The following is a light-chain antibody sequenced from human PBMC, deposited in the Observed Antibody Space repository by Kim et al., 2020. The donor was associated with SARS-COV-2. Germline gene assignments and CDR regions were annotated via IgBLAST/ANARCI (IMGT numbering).Light chain of an antibody. CDR3: SSYTSSSTSLYV. Sequence: SITISCTGTRSDVGGYNYVAWYQQHPGKAPKLMSYDVSKRPSGVSNRFSGSKSGNTASLTISGLQAEDEADYYCSSYTSSSTSLYVFGTGTKVTVL. CDR1: RSDVGGYNY. CDR2: DVS. J-gene: IGLJ1*01. V-gene: IGLV2-14*04.